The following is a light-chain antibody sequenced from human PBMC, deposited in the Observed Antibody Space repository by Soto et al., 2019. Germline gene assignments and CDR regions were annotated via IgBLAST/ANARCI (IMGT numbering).Light chain of an antibody. J-gene: IGLJ1*01. V-gene: IGLV2-8*01. CDR2: EVT. Sequence: QSALTQPPSASGFPGQSVTISCTGTSSDVGYYDYGSWYQQHPGKAPKLVIYEVTKRPSGVPDRVSASKSGNTASLTVSGLRAEDEADYYCSSYAGSNNFVFGSGTKLTVL. CDR1: SSDVGYYDY. CDR3: SSYAGSNNFV.